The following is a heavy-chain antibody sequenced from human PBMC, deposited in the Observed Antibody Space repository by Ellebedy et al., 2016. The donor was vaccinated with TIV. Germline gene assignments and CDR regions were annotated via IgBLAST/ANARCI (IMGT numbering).Heavy chain of an antibody. D-gene: IGHD1-26*01. CDR3: AREENSDNGMDV. CDR1: GFTFSSYA. CDR2: ISSSSSYT. V-gene: IGHV3-11*05. J-gene: IGHJ6*02. Sequence: GESLKISXAASGFTFSSYAMSWVRQAPGKGLEWVSYISSSSSYTNYADSVKGRFTISRDNAKNSLYLQMNSLRAEDTAVYYCAREENSDNGMDVWGQGTTVTVSS.